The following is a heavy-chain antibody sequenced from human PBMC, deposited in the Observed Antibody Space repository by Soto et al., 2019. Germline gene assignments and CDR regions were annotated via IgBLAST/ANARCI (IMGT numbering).Heavy chain of an antibody. CDR2: ISSSGSTI. J-gene: IGHJ4*02. Sequence: GSLRLSCAASGFTFSDYYMSWIRQAPGKGLEWVSYISSSGSTIYYADSVKGRFTISRDNAKNSLYLQMNSLRAEDTAVYYCARDSRAAAVSDYWGQGTLVTVSS. CDR3: ARDSRAAAVSDY. D-gene: IGHD6-13*01. CDR1: GFTFSDYY. V-gene: IGHV3-11*01.